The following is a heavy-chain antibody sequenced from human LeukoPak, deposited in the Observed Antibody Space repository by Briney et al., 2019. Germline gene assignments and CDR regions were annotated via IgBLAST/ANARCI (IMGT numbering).Heavy chain of an antibody. CDR3: ARVPSYSSSWDDDY. V-gene: IGHV1-2*02. J-gene: IGHJ4*02. CDR2: INPNSGGT. D-gene: IGHD6-13*01. Sequence: ASVKVSCKASGYTFTSYYMHWVRQAPGQGLEWMGWINPNSGGTNYAQKFQGRVTMTRDTSISTAYMELSRLRSDDTAVYYCARVPSYSSSWDDDYWGQGTLVTVSS. CDR1: GYTFTSYY.